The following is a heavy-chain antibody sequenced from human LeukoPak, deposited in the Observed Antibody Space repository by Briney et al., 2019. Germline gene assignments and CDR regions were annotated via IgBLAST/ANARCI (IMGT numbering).Heavy chain of an antibody. CDR1: GGSVSSSGYY. J-gene: IGHJ5*02. V-gene: IGHV4-39*07. CDR2: INHSGST. CDR3: ARISVTGWFDP. D-gene: IGHD1-14*01. Sequence: PSETLSLTCTVSGGSVSSSGYYWGWIRQPPGKGLEWIGEINHSGSTNSNPSLKSRVTISVESSKNQFSLKLSSVTAADTAVYYCARISVTGWFDPWGQGTLVTVSS.